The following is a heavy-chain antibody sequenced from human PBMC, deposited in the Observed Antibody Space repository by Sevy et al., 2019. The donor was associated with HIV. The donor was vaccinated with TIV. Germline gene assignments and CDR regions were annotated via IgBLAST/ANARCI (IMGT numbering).Heavy chain of an antibody. J-gene: IGHJ4*02. CDR2: INAGNGNT. Sequence: ASVKVSCKASGYTFTSYAMHWVHQAPGQRLEWMGWINAGNGNTKYSQKFQGRVTITRDTSASTAYMELSSLRSEDTAVYYCARSGSPSYYFDYWGQGTLVTVSS. CDR1: GYTFTSYA. CDR3: ARSGSPSYYFDY. V-gene: IGHV1-3*01.